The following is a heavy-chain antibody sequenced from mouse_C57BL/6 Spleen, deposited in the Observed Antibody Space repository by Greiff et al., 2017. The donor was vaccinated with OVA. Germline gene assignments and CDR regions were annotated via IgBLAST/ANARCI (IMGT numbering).Heavy chain of an antibody. V-gene: IGHV1-81*01. CDR2: IYPRSGST. J-gene: IGHJ2*01. Sequence: QVQLQQSGAELARPGASVKLSCKASGYTFTSYGIRWVKQRPGQGLEWIGAIYPRSGSTNYNEKFKGKATLTADKSSSTDYMELRSLTSEDSAVYFCTRRSDFDYWGQGTTLTVSS. CDR1: GYTFTSYG. CDR3: TRRSDFDY.